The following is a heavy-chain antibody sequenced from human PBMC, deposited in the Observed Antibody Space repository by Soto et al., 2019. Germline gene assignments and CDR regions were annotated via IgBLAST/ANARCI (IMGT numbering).Heavy chain of an antibody. V-gene: IGHV1-3*01. D-gene: IGHD2-15*01. CDR1: GYTFTSYA. J-gene: IGHJ4*02. Sequence: ASGKVSCKASGYTFTSYAMQWVRQAPGQRLEWMGWINAGNGNTKYSQKFQGRVTITRDTSASTAYMELSSLRSEDTAVYYCARGPGGPDGPGDYWGQGTLVTVSS. CDR2: INAGNGNT. CDR3: ARGPGGPDGPGDY.